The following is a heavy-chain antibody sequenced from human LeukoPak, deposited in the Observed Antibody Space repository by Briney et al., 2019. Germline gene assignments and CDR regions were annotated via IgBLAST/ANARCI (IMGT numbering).Heavy chain of an antibody. Sequence: ASVKVSCKASGGTFSSYAISWVRQAPGQGLEWMGGIIPIFGTANYAQKFQGRVTITADESTSTAYMEPSSLRSEDTAVYYCVRYDFWSGQNPYYYGMDVWGQGTTVTVSS. CDR2: IIPIFGTA. V-gene: IGHV1-69*13. D-gene: IGHD3-3*01. CDR1: GGTFSSYA. CDR3: VRYDFWSGQNPYYYGMDV. J-gene: IGHJ6*02.